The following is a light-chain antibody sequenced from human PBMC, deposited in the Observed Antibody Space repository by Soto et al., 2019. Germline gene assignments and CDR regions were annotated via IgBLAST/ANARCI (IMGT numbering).Light chain of an antibody. V-gene: IGKV3-20*01. CDR1: QSVTTNY. CDR3: QQYGSSPGT. J-gene: IGKJ1*01. Sequence: EIVLAQSPGTLSLSPGERANLSCRASQSVTTNYLAWYQQKPGQAPRLLIYGASRRATGIPDRFSGSGSGTDFTLTISRLEPEDFAVYFCQQYGSSPGTFGQGTKVEIK. CDR2: GAS.